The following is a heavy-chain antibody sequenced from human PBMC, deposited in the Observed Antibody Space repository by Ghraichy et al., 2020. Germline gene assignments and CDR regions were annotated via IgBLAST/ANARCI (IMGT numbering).Heavy chain of an antibody. D-gene: IGHD6-6*01. CDR1: GYTFTSYD. CDR2: MNPNSGNT. CDR3: ARGEYSSSSPGETWFDP. Sequence: ASVKVSCKASGYTFTSYDINWVRQATGQGLEWMGWMNPNSGNTGYAQKFQGRVTMTRNTSISTAYMELSSLRSEDTAVYYCARGEYSSSSPGETWFDPWGQGTLVTVSS. V-gene: IGHV1-8*01. J-gene: IGHJ5*02.